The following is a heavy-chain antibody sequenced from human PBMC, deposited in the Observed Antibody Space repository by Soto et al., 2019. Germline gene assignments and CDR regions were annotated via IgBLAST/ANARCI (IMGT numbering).Heavy chain of an antibody. CDR2: VHHTKGA. J-gene: IGHJ4*02. V-gene: IGHV4-4*02. CDR1: DKSISKDIW. Sequence: PSETLSLTCVVSDKSISKDIWWNWVRQPPGQGLEWIGEVHHTKGALYNPSLKSRVTISVDTSKNQLSLKLSSVTAADTAVYYCASLRDSGGYSFYFDNWGQGTLVTVSS. D-gene: IGHD5-18*01. CDR3: ASLRDSGGYSFYFDN.